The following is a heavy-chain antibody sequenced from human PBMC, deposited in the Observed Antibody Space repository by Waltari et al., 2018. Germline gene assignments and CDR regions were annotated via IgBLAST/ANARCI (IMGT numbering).Heavy chain of an antibody. CDR3: ARDRGRGLYLDP. CDR2: GRLSGRT. CDR1: GESMSSLDV. V-gene: IGHV4-4*02. J-gene: IGHJ5*02. D-gene: IGHD2-15*01. Sequence: QLQLQESGPGLVKPSGTLSLTCGVSGESMSSLDVWNRVRQPPGKGREWIRQGRLSGRTNYNPSFASRVTVAVDTFNNQFSLTLTSATAADTAVYYCARDRGRGLYLDPWGPGTLVTVSP.